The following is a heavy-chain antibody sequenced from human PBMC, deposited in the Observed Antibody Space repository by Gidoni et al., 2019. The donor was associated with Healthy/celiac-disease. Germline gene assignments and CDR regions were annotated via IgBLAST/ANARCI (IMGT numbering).Heavy chain of an antibody. Sequence: QVQLQESGPGLVKPSQTLSLTCTASGGSISSGSYYWSWIRQPAGKGLEWIGRIYTSGSTNYNPSLKSLVTISVDTSKNQFSLKLSSVTAADTAVYYCARDLYEFGGGYRAGHAFDIWGQGTMVTVSS. CDR2: IYTSGST. V-gene: IGHV4-61*02. D-gene: IGHD3-16*02. J-gene: IGHJ3*02. CDR1: GGSISSGSYY. CDR3: ARDLYEFGGGYRAGHAFDI.